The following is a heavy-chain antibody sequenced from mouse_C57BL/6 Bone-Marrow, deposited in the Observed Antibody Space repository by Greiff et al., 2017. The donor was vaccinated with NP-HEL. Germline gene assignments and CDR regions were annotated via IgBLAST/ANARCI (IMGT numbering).Heavy chain of an antibody. V-gene: IGHV1-64*01. CDR3: ARTSTDVSSYFDV. CDR2: IHPNSGST. CDR1: GYTFTSYW. J-gene: IGHJ1*03. Sequence: QVQLQQPGAELVKPGASVKLSCKASGYTFTSYWMHWVKQRPGQGLEWIGMIHPNSGSTNYNEKFKSKATLTVDKSSSTAYMQLSSLTSEDSAVYYCARTSTDVSSYFDVWGTGTTVTVSS. D-gene: IGHD1-1*01.